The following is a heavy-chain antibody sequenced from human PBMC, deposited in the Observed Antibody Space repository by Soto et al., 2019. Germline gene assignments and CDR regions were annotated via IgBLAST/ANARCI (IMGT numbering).Heavy chain of an antibody. CDR3: VRGGIAGNWFDP. J-gene: IGHJ5*02. CDR2: IFHSGST. V-gene: IGHV4-31*03. Sequence: VQLQESGPGLVKPSQTLSLTCSVSGGSITSGGFYWSWIHQHPEKGLEWIAYIFHSGSTDFNPSLKGRIIISADTSKNQFSLKLTSVTAADTAVYYCVRGGIAGNWFDPWGQGTLVTVSS. CDR1: GGSITSGGFY. D-gene: IGHD6-13*01.